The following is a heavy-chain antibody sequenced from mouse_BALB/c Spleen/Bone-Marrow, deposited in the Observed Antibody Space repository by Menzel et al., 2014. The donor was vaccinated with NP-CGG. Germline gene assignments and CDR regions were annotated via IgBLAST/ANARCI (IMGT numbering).Heavy chain of an antibody. J-gene: IGHJ4*01. D-gene: IGHD3-1*01. V-gene: IGHV1-69*02. CDR2: IDPSDSYT. CDR1: GYTFTSYW. Sequence: QVQLKESGAELVKPGASVKLSCKASGYTFTSYWMHWVKRRPGQGLEWIGEIDPSDSYTNYNQKFKGKATLTVDKSSSTAYMQLSSLTSEDSAVYYCATARATSYAMDYWGQGTSVTVSS. CDR3: ATARATSYAMDY.